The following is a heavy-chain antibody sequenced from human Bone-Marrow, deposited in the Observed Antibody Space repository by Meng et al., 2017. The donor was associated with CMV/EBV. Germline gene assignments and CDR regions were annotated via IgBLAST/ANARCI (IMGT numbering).Heavy chain of an antibody. CDR1: GYTFTSYG. D-gene: IGHD2-2*01. CDR3: ARGSPTPLWCSSTSCRHLSYYYGMDV. CDR2: ISAYNGNT. V-gene: IGHV1-18*01. Sequence: ASVKVSCKASGYTFTSYGISWVRQAPGQGLEWMGWISAYNGNTNYAQKLQGRVTMTTDTSTSTAYMELSSLRSEDTAVYYCARGSPTPLWCSSTSCRHLSYYYGMDVWGQGTTVTVSS. J-gene: IGHJ6*02.